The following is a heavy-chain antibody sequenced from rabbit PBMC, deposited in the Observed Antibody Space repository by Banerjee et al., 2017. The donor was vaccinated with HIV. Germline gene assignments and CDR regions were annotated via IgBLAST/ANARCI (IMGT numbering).Heavy chain of an antibody. V-gene: IGHV1S7*01. CDR2: IDPVFGST. D-gene: IGHD2-1*01. Sequence: QLKESGGGLVQPGGSLKLFCKASGFDFSSYYMSWVRQAPGKGLEWIGYIDPVFGSTYYASWVNGRFSISRENTQNTVSLQLNSLTVADTATYFCARGYDDFGFNLWGPGTLVTVS. J-gene: IGHJ4*01. CDR1: GFDFSSYY. CDR3: ARGYDDFGFNL.